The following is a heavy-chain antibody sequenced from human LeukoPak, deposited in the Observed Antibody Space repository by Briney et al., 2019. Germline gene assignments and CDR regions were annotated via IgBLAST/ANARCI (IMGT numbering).Heavy chain of an antibody. J-gene: IGHJ4*02. D-gene: IGHD1-26*01. CDR2: LYYTGIT. V-gene: IGHV4-39*01. Sequence: KPSETLSLTCTVSGGFISNAAYHWGWIRQPPGKGLEWIGSLYYTGITYYNPSLKSRVTISADTSKNQFSLKVTSVTAADTAVYYCARLINGSPGDYWGQGTLVTVSS. CDR3: ARLINGSPGDY. CDR1: GGFISNAAYH.